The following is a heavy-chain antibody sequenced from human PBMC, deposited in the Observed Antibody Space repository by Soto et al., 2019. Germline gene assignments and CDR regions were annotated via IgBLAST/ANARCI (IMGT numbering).Heavy chain of an antibody. CDR1: GGTFSSYA. D-gene: IGHD6-13*01. CDR2: IIPIFGTA. J-gene: IGHJ6*02. V-gene: IGHV1-69*13. CDR3: ARVIAAAGTGDYYYGMDV. Sequence: SVKVSCTASGGTFSSYAISWVRQAPGQGLEWMGGIIPIFGTANYAQKFQGRVTITADESTSTAYMELSSLRSEDTAVYYCARVIAAAGTGDYYYGMDVWGQGTTVTVSS.